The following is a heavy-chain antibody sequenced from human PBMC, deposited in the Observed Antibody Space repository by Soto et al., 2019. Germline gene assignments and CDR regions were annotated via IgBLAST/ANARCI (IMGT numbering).Heavy chain of an antibody. CDR3: ARAFGTYYYYYMDV. V-gene: IGHV3-66*01. CDR2: IYSDGRA. Sequence: GGSLRLSCAASGFTVSSNYMSWVRQAPGKGLEWVSVIYSDGRAYYADSVKGRFTISRDNSKNTLYLQMSSLRAEDTAVYYCARAFGTYYYYYMDVWGKGTTVTVSS. CDR1: GFTVSSNY. D-gene: IGHD3-3*01. J-gene: IGHJ6*03.